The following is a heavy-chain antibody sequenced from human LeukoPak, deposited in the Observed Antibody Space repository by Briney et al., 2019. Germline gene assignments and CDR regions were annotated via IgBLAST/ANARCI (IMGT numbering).Heavy chain of an antibody. Sequence: GGSLRLSCAASGFTFSSYWMHWVRQVPGKGLMWVSRIKTDGSSTSYADSVKGRFTISRDNAKNTLYLQMNSLRVEDTAVYYCARDFTYSITCAGCWGQGTLVTVSS. CDR2: IKTDGSST. CDR3: ARDFTYSITCAGC. V-gene: IGHV3-74*01. J-gene: IGHJ4*02. D-gene: IGHD6-13*01. CDR1: GFTFSSYW.